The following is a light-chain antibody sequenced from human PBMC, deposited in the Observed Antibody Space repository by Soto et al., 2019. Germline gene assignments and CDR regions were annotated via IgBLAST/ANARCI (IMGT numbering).Light chain of an antibody. Sequence: EIVLTQSPGTLSLPPGERATLSCRASQSVSSNYLAWYQQKPGQAPKVLIYRASSRATGIPDRFSGSGSGTDFPLTISRLEPEDFAVYYCQQYGSSPLTFGGGTKVEIK. CDR3: QQYGSSPLT. V-gene: IGKV3-20*01. CDR2: RAS. J-gene: IGKJ4*01. CDR1: QSVSSNY.